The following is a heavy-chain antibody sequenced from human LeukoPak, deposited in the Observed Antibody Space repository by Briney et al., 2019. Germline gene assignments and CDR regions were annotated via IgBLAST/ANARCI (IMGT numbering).Heavy chain of an antibody. CDR3: AKLRGSTWDPFDY. Sequence: SETLSLTCTVSGGSISIYYWSWIRQPAGKGLEWIGRIYSSGSTNYNPSLKSRVTMSVDTSKNQLSLKLSSVTAADTAVYYCAKLRGSTWDPFDYWGQGTLVTVSS. CDR2: IYSSGST. D-gene: IGHD6-13*01. V-gene: IGHV4-4*07. CDR1: GGSISIYY. J-gene: IGHJ4*02.